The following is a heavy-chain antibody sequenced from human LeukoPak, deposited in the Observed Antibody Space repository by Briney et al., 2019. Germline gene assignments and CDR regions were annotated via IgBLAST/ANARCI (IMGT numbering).Heavy chain of an antibody. V-gene: IGHV3-23*01. CDR2: ISGSGGTT. CDR3: ARDRAWNYFDY. D-gene: IGHD3-3*01. J-gene: IGHJ4*02. CDR1: GFTFNNYA. Sequence: GGSLRLSCTASGFTFNNYAMTWVRQAPGNGLEWLSAISGSGGTTYSADSVKGRFSISRDNSKNTLYLQMDSLRAEDTAVYYCARDRAWNYFDYWGQGTLVTVSS.